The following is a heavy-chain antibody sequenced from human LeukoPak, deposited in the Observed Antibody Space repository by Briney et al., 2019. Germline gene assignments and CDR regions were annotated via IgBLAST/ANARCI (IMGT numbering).Heavy chain of an antibody. CDR3: ARQSSNYYVY. D-gene: IGHD6-13*01. V-gene: IGHV4-59*08. Sequence: PSETLPLTCTVSGGSISSYFWSWIRQPPGKALEYIGYIHYSGSTNYNPSLKSRVTISVDTSKNQFSLQLSSVTAADTAVYYCARQSSNYYVYWGQGTLVTVSS. CDR1: GGSISSYF. J-gene: IGHJ4*02. CDR2: IHYSGST.